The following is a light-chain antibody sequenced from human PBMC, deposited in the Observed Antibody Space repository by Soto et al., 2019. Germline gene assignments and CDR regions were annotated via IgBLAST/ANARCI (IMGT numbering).Light chain of an antibody. Sequence: QSALTQPASVSGSPGQSITISCTGTSSDVGGYNYVSWYQQHPGKAHKLMIYAVSNRPSGVSNRFSGSKSGNTASLTISGLQAEDEADYYCSSYPSRSTPYVFGTGTKLTVL. CDR1: SSDVGGYNY. CDR2: AVS. V-gene: IGLV2-14*01. CDR3: SSYPSRSTPYV. J-gene: IGLJ1*01.